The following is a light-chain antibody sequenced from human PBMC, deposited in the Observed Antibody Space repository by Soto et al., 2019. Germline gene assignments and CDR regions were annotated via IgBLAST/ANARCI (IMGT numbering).Light chain of an antibody. Sequence: QLVLTQPPSASGTPGQRVTISCSGSSSNIGSNVVAWYQQLPGTAPKLLIYGNNQRPSGVPDRFSGSKSGTSASLAISGLQSEDEADYYCATWDDTLNGWVFGGGTKLTVL. CDR1: SSNIGSNV. J-gene: IGLJ3*02. CDR2: GNN. V-gene: IGLV1-44*01. CDR3: ATWDDTLNGWV.